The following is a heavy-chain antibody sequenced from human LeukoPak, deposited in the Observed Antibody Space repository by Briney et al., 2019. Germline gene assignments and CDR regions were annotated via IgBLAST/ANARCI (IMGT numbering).Heavy chain of an antibody. CDR3: AKGWGYDRLDSHFDY. V-gene: IGHV3-30-3*01. J-gene: IGHJ4*02. CDR1: GFTFSNYF. CDR2: ISKDGSNT. Sequence: GGSLRLSCAGSGFTFSNYFMYWVRQAPGKGLEWVAVISKDGSNTYYADSVKGRFTISRDNSKNTLYLQMNSLRAEDTAVYYCAKGWGYDRLDSHFDYWGQGTLVTVSS. D-gene: IGHD2-2*01.